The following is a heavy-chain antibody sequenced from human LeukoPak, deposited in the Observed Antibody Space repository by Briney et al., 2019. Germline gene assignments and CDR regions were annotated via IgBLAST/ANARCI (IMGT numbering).Heavy chain of an antibody. V-gene: IGHV1-2*02. CDR1: GFTFTDYY. D-gene: IGHD6-13*01. CDR3: ARDRSSSWFRPVPDWFDP. J-gene: IGHJ5*02. CDR2: ISPHSTFT. Sequence: GASMKVSCKSSGFTFTDYYIHWVRQAPGQGLEWMGYISPHSTFTSSPQNFQGRVTMTRDPSNSTAYIELTNLTPDDTAVYYCARDRSSSWFRPVPDWFDPWGQGTLVTVSS.